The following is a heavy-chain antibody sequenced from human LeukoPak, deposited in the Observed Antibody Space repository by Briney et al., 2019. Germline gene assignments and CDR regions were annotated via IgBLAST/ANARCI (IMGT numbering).Heavy chain of an antibody. CDR2: ISYDGSNK. CDR3: ASLHSGSYRDFDY. J-gene: IGHJ4*02. Sequence: GRSLRLSCAASVFTFSSYSMHWVRQAPGKGLEWVVVISYDGSNKYYADSVKGRFTISRDNSKNTLYLQMNSLRAEDTAVYYCASLHSGSYRDFDYWGQGTLVTVSS. D-gene: IGHD1-26*01. V-gene: IGHV3-30*04. CDR1: VFTFSSYS.